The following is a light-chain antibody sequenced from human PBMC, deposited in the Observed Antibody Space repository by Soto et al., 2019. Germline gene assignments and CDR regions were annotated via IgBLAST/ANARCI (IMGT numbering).Light chain of an antibody. V-gene: IGLV2-14*01. Sequence: QSALTQPASVSGSPGQSITISCTGTSSDVGAFDYVSWYQQHPGKAPKLMIYDVSYRPSGVSNRFSGARSGSTASLTISGLQAEDEADYYCSSYTSSSTNVVFGGGTKLTFL. J-gene: IGLJ2*01. CDR3: SSYTSSSTNVV. CDR2: DVS. CDR1: SSDVGAFDY.